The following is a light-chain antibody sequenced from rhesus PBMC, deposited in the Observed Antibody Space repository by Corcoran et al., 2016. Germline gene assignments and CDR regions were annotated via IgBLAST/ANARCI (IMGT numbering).Light chain of an antibody. CDR1: QSIGSN. CDR2: GAS. J-gene: IGKJ1*01. V-gene: IGKV1-59*02. Sequence: AIQMTQSPSSLSASVGDTVTITCRASQSIGSNLAWYQQKPGKVPRLLIYGASTLQAEVPSRFRGRGSWTDVTLAISGRQPEDVATYYCQKCDSAPGTFGQGTKVEVK. CDR3: QKCDSAPGT.